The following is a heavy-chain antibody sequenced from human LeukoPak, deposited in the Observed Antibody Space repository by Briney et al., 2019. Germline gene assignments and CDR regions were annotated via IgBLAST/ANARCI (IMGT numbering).Heavy chain of an antibody. Sequence: GGSLRLSCEVSGFTFTDAWMSWVRQAPGKGPEWVGRIKSNIDGGTTDYAAPVKGRFTISRDDSKNTLYLQMNSLKIEDTAVYYCTTPAWWGQGTLVTVSS. J-gene: IGHJ4*02. CDR3: TTPAW. V-gene: IGHV3-15*01. CDR1: GFTFTDAW. CDR2: IKSNIDGGTT.